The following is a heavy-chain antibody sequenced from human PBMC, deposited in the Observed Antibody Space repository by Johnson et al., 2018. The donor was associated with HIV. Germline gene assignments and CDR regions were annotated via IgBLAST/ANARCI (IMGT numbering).Heavy chain of an antibody. Sequence: EVQLVESGGGLVQPGGSLRLSCAASGFTFSNYAMSWVRQAPGKGLEWVSAITGSGGSTYYADSVKGRFAISRDNSKNTLYVQMNSLRAEDTAVYYCAKVFELVSGGAFDIWGQGTMVTVSS. V-gene: IGHV3-23*04. D-gene: IGHD1-26*01. J-gene: IGHJ3*02. CDR2: ITGSGGST. CDR3: AKVFELVSGGAFDI. CDR1: GFTFSNYA.